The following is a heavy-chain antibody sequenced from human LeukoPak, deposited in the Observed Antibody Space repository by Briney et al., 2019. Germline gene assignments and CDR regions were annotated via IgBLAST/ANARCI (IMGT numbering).Heavy chain of an antibody. Sequence: SETLSLTCAVSGVSINTCCYYWSWIRQPPGKGLEWIGYKYYSGSTRYNSSLRSRLTTSLDTSNNQFSLRLSSVTAADTAVYYCVRGRSYGFDIDSWGPGTLVIVSS. CDR2: KYYSGST. J-gene: IGHJ4*02. CDR1: GVSINTCCYY. D-gene: IGHD5-18*01. CDR3: VRGRSYGFDIDS. V-gene: IGHV4-61*01.